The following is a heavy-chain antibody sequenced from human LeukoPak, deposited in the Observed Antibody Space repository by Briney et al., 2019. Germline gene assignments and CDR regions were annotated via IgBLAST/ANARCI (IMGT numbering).Heavy chain of an antibody. CDR3: AKRSDYGVNTNYFYY. V-gene: IGHV3-23*01. Sequence: GGALRLSCAASVFTFSSYGMSWVGQAAGKGLEWVSAISPRVTSTYYADSVKGRLTISTANSKNTLYLQSNSLRAEDTAVYYSAKRSDYGVNTNYFYYSGEG. J-gene: IGHJ4*02. CDR1: VFTFSSYG. CDR2: ISPRVTST. D-gene: IGHD4-23*01.